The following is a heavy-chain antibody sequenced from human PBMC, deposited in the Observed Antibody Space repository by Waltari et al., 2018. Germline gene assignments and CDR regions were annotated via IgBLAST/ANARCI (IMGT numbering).Heavy chain of an antibody. CDR2: IYYSGIT. CDR3: AVGRGIFDI. J-gene: IGHJ3*02. CDR1: PGSITTYGYY. D-gene: IGHD6-13*01. Sequence: LQLQESGPGLVKPSETLSLTCTVSPGSITTYGYYWGWIRQPPGKGLEWIGSIYYSGITYYDPSLERRVIISIDTSESRISLRLNSVTAADTAVYYCAVGRGIFDIWGQGTVVTVSS. V-gene: IGHV4-39*01.